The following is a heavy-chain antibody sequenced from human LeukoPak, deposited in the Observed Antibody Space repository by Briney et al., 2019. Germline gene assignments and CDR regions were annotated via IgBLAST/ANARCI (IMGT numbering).Heavy chain of an antibody. CDR1: GYTFTTYY. CDR2: INPSADST. J-gene: IGHJ4*02. CDR3: ARGPTVTTLYYFDY. Sequence: ASVKVSCKASGYTFTTYYMHWVRQAPGQGLEWMGIINPSADSTSYAQKFQGRVTMTRDTSTSTVYMELSSLRSGDTAVYYCARGPTVTTLYYFDYWGQGTLVTVSS. D-gene: IGHD4-17*01. V-gene: IGHV1-46*01.